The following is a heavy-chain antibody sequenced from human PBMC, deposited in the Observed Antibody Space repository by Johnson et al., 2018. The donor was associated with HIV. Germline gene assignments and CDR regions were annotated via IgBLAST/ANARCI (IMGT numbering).Heavy chain of an antibody. CDR3: ARDWLTSRAVAGTSAFDI. J-gene: IGHJ3*02. Sequence: VQLVESGGGVVRPGDSLRLSCVASGFTFDDYVMNWVRVVPGKGLESVAGIIWISGRTGSADSLKGRFTTSRDTPKHSVHLEMNSLRAADTALYYCARDWLTSRAVAGTSAFDIWGQGTMVTVSS. CDR2: IIWISGRT. V-gene: IGHV3-20*04. CDR1: GFTFDDYV. D-gene: IGHD6-19*01.